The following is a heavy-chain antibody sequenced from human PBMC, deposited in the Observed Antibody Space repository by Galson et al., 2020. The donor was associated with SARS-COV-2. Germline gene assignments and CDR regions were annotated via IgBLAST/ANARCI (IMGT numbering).Heavy chain of an antibody. CDR1: GFTFSSYG. V-gene: IGHV3-30*18. D-gene: IGHD3-10*01. CDR2: ISYDGSNK. Sequence: GGSLRLSCAASGFTFSSYGMHWVRQAPGKGLEWVAVISYDGSNKYYADSVKGRFTISRDNSKNTLYLQMNSLRAEDTAVYYCAKVSPTSDYYGSGVLGAFDIWGQGTMVTVSS. J-gene: IGHJ3*02. CDR3: AKVSPTSDYYGSGVLGAFDI.